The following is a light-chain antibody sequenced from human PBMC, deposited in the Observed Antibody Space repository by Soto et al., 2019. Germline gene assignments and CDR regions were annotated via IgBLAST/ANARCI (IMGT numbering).Light chain of an antibody. Sequence: QSALTQPASVSGSAGQSITISCTGTSSDVGGYNYVSWYQQHPGKAPKLMIYDVSNRPSGVSNRFSGSKSGNTASLTISGLQAEDEADYYCSSYTSSSTLAKIFGGGTKLTVL. CDR2: DVS. CDR1: SSDVGGYNY. V-gene: IGLV2-14*01. J-gene: IGLJ2*01. CDR3: SSYTSSSTLAKI.